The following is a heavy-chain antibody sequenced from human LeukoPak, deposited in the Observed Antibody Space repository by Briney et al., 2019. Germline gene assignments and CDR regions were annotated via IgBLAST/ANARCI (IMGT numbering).Heavy chain of an antibody. CDR2: INPNSGGT. CDR3: AREDRYCTNGVCYTVLYFDY. J-gene: IGHJ4*02. V-gene: IGHV1-2*02. CDR1: GYIFTSYY. Sequence: GASVKVSCKASGYIFTSYYMHWVRQAPGQGLEWMGWINPNSGGTNYAQKFQGRVTMTRDTSISTAYMELSRLRSDDTAVYYCAREDRYCTNGVCYTVLYFDYWGQGTLVTVSS. D-gene: IGHD2-8*01.